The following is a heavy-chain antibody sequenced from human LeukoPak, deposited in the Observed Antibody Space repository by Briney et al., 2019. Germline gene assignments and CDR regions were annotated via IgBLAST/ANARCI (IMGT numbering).Heavy chain of an antibody. CDR3: ARGGYCSSTSCPNWFDP. CDR1: GGSISSGDYY. Sequence: SETLSLTCTVSGGSISSGDYYWSWIRQHPGKGLEWIGYIYYSGSTYYNPSLKNRVTISVDTPKNQFSLKLSSVTAADTAVYYCARGGYCSSTSCPNWFDPWGQGTLVTVSS. V-gene: IGHV4-31*03. CDR2: IYYSGST. D-gene: IGHD2-2*03. J-gene: IGHJ5*02.